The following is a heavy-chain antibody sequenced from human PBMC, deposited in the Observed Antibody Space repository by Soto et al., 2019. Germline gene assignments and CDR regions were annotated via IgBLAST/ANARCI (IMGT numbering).Heavy chain of an antibody. CDR1: GGSIGRYY. V-gene: IGHV4-59*01. CDR3: ARAGYCSGGSCYSWYFDY. D-gene: IGHD2-15*01. J-gene: IGHJ4*02. CDR2: IYYSGST. Sequence: SETLSLTCTVSGGSIGRYYWSWIRQPPGKGLEWIGYIYYSGSTNYNPSLKSRVTISVDTSKNQFSLKLSSVTAADTAVYYCARAGYCSGGSCYSWYFDYWGQGTLVTVSS.